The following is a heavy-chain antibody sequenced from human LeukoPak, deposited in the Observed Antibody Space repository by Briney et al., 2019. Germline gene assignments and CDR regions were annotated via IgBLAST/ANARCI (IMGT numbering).Heavy chain of an antibody. D-gene: IGHD6-13*01. CDR2: ISYDGSNK. CDR1: GFTFSSYG. J-gene: IGHJ4*02. Sequence: GGSLRLSCAASGFTFSSYGMPWVRQAPGKGLEWVAVISYDGSNKYYADSVKGRFTISRDNSKNTLYLQMNSLRAEDTAVYYCAKGAAGTHDYWGQGTLVTVSS. V-gene: IGHV3-30*18. CDR3: AKGAAGTHDY.